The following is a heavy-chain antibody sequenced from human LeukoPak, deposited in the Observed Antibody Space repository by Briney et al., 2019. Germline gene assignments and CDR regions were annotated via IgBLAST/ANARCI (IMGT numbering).Heavy chain of an antibody. J-gene: IGHJ4*02. CDR3: ARQTGSGLFILP. V-gene: IGHV4-61*02. CDR2: IYASGST. D-gene: IGHD3/OR15-3a*01. Sequence: SETLSLTCTVSGGSISSGSYYWNWIRQPAGEGLEWIGRIYASGSTDYNPSLKSQVSISIDTSKNQFSLRLTSVTAADTAVYCCARQTGSGLFILPGGQGTLVTVSS. CDR1: GGSISSGSYY.